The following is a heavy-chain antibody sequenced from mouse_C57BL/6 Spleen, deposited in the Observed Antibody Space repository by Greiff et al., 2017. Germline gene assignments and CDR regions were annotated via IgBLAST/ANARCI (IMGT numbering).Heavy chain of an antibody. Sequence: EVKLEESGPGLVKPSQSLSLTCSVTGYSITSGYYWNWIRQFPGNKLEWMGYISYDGSNNYNPSLKNRISITRDTSKNQFFLKLNSVTTEDTATYYCASLLYYGNYGAMDYWGQGTSVTVSS. D-gene: IGHD2-1*01. CDR1: GYSITSGYY. J-gene: IGHJ4*01. V-gene: IGHV3-6*01. CDR2: ISYDGSN. CDR3: ASLLYYGNYGAMDY.